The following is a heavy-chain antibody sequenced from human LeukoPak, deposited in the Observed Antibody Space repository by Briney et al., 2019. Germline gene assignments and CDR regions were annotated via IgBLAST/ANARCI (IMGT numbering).Heavy chain of an antibody. CDR1: GYTFTGYY. J-gene: IGHJ4*02. V-gene: IGHV1-2*02. D-gene: IGHD1-7*01. Sequence: ASVKVSCKASGYTFTGYYIHWVRQAPGQGLEWMGWINPNSGGTNYAQKLQDRNTMTRDTSINTAYLELSSLRFDDTAVYYCAGDRPGGELVDYWGQGTLVTVSS. CDR3: AGDRPGGELVDY. CDR2: INPNSGGT.